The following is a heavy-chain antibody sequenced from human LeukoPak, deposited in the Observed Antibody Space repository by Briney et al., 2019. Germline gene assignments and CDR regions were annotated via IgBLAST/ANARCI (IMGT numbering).Heavy chain of an antibody. CDR1: GYSFTSYW. CDR3: ARHDEQWLVLGAFDI. J-gene: IGHJ3*02. D-gene: IGHD6-19*01. Sequence: GESLKISCKGSGYSFTSYWIGWVRQMPGKGLEWMGIIYPGDSDTRYSPSFQGQVTISADKSISTAYLQWSSLKASDTAMYYCARHDEQWLVLGAFDIWGQGTMVTVSS. CDR2: IYPGDSDT. V-gene: IGHV5-51*01.